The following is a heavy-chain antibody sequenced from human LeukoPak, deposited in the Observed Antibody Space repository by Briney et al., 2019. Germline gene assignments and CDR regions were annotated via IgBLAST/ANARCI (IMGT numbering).Heavy chain of an antibody. Sequence: GRSQSLSCASSGLTQSQYPMHGVRQAPGKGLEGVAVISYDGSNNYRAVSVKGRLTISRDNAHNTLYLQMNSLRPEDTAVYFCASLMVRGIRVFDHWGQGTLVTVSS. CDR3: ASLMVRGIRVFDH. CDR1: GLTQSQYP. V-gene: IGHV3-30*04. D-gene: IGHD3-10*01. CDR2: ISYDGSNN. J-gene: IGHJ4*02.